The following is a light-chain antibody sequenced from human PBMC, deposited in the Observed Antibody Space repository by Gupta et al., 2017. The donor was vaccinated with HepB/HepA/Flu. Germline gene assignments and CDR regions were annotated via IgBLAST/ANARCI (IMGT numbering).Light chain of an antibody. Sequence: SSELTQPPSVSVSPGQTASITCSGDKLGNKYACWYQQKPGQSPVLVIYQDNKRPSGIPERFPGSNSGNTATLTISGTQAMEEADYYCQAWDSSTYVVFGGGTKLTVL. CDR1: KLGNKY. CDR2: QDN. CDR3: QAWDSSTYVV. V-gene: IGLV3-1*01. J-gene: IGLJ2*01.